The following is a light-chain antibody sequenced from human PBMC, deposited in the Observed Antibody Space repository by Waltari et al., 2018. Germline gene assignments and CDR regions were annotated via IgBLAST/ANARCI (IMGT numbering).Light chain of an antibody. J-gene: IGLJ2*01. CDR2: DVS. Sequence: QSALTQPASVSGSPGQSITISCTGTSSDVGAYNYVPWYQQHPGKAPKLMIFDVSNRPSGVSNRFSGSKSGNPASLTISGLQAEDEADYYCSSYISSSTLELFGGGTSLTVL. CDR1: SSDVGAYNY. V-gene: IGLV2-14*03. CDR3: SSYISSSTLEL.